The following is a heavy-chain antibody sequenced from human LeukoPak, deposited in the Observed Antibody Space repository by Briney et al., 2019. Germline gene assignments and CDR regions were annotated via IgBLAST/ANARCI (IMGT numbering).Heavy chain of an antibody. CDR1: GFTFSSYS. V-gene: IGHV3-21*01. J-gene: IGHJ6*02. Sequence: GGSLRLSCAASGFTFSSYSMNWVRQAPGKGLEWVSSISSSSSYIYYADSVKGRFTISRDNAKNSLYLQMNSLRAEDTAVYYCARAWKYYYGMDVWGQGTTVTVS. CDR3: ARAWKYYYGMDV. CDR2: ISSSSSYI. D-gene: IGHD1-1*01.